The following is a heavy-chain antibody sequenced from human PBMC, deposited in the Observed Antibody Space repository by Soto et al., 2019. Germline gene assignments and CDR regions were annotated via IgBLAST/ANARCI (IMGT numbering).Heavy chain of an antibody. CDR3: ARGGASHAHPPDH. J-gene: IGHJ4*02. CDR1: GFTFSNYW. CDR2: ISYDERTT. D-gene: IGHD2-8*01. Sequence: PWGSLRLSCAASGFTFSNYWMHWIRQAPGKGLVWVSRISYDERTTTYADSVKGRFTISRDNAKNTVFLEMKSLRAEDTAVYYCARGGASHAHPPDHWGQGTLVTVSS. V-gene: IGHV3-74*01.